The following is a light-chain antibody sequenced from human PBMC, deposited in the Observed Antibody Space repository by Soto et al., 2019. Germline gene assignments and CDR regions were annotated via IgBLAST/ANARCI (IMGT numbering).Light chain of an antibody. CDR3: QQSFSSPPWT. CDR1: QNIKTY. V-gene: IGKV1-39*01. J-gene: IGKJ1*01. CDR2: AAS. Sequence: DLQMTQSPSSLSASVGDSVTITCRASQNIKTYLNWYQQKPGKAPNLLIYAASSLHSGVPSRFSGSGSGTDFTLTISSLQPEDFATYYCQQSFSSPPWTFGQGTKVEIK.